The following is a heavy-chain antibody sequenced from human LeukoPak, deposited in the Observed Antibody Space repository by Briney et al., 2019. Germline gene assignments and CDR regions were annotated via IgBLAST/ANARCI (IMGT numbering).Heavy chain of an antibody. CDR3: ARARTKHDAFDI. J-gene: IGHJ3*02. Sequence: GGSLRLSCAASGFSFSTYPMSWVRQAPGKGLDWVSAISDSGDNKQYADSVKGRFTIPRDNAKNSLYLQMNSLRAEDTAVYYCARARTKHDAFDIWGQGTVVTVSS. V-gene: IGHV3-23*01. CDR2: ISDSGDNK. CDR1: GFSFSTYP.